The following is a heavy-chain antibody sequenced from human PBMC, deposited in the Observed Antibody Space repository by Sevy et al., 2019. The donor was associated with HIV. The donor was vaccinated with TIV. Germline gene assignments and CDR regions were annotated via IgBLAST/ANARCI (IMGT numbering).Heavy chain of an antibody. V-gene: IGHV4-39*01. D-gene: IGHD3-3*01. CDR2: ICYSGST. CDR1: GGSISSSSYY. CDR3: ARRQGFLEANYYYGMDV. J-gene: IGHJ6*02. Sequence: SETLSLTCTVSGGSISSSSYYWGWIRQPPGKGLEWIGSICYSGSTYYNPSLKSRVTISVDTSKNKFSLKLSSVTAADTAVYYCARRQGFLEANYYYGMDVWGQGTTVTVSS.